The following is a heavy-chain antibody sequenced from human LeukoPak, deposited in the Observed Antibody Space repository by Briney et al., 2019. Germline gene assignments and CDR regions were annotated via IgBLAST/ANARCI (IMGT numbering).Heavy chain of an antibody. D-gene: IGHD3-22*01. CDR1: GYSFTSQW. V-gene: IGHV5-51*01. J-gene: IGHJ4*02. CDR3: ARQLAYYDSSGYPEYYFDY. CDR2: IYPGDSDT. Sequence: GESLKISCKGSGYSFTSQWIGWVRQMPGNGLEWMGIIYPGDSDTRYSPSFQGQVIISADKSINTAYLQWSSLKASDTAVYYCARQLAYYDSSGYPEYYFDYWGQGTLVTVSS.